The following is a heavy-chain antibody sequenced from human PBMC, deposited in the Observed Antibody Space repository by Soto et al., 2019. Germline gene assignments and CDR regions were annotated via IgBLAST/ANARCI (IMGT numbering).Heavy chain of an antibody. CDR3: VKSRMGFRGSWSIFDY. V-gene: IGHV3-64D*08. J-gene: IGHJ4*02. CDR2: ISSNGGST. CDR1: GFTFSSYA. D-gene: IGHD6-13*01. Sequence: SLRLSCSASGFTFSSYAMHWVRQAPGKGLEYVSAISSNGGSTYYADSVKGRFTISRDNSKNTLYLQMSSLRAEDTAVYYCVKSRMGFRGSWSIFDYWGQGTLVTGSS.